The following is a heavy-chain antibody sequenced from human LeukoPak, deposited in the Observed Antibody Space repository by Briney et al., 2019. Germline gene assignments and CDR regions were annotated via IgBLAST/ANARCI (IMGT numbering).Heavy chain of an antibody. CDR1: GYTFTGYY. V-gene: IGHV1-2*02. Sequence: GASVKVSCKASGYTFTGYYMHWVRQAPGQGLEWMGWINPNNGGTKYAQNFQGRVTMTRDTSISTAYMELDRLRFDDTAGYYCARDSGEVPDYWGQGTLVTVSS. CDR3: ARDSGEVPDY. CDR2: INPNNGGT. D-gene: IGHD3-10*01. J-gene: IGHJ4*02.